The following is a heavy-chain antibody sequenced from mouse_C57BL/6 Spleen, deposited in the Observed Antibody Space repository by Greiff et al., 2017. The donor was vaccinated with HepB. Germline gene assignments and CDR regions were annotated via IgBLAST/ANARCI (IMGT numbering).Heavy chain of an antibody. Sequence: QVQLQQPGAELVRPGSSVKLSCKASGYTFTSYWMDWVKQRPGQGLEWIGNIYPSDSETHYNQKFKDKATLTVDKSSSTAYMQLSSLTSEDSAVYYCASSFYGNYIDYWGQGTTLTVSS. J-gene: IGHJ2*01. D-gene: IGHD2-1*01. V-gene: IGHV1-61*01. CDR2: IYPSDSET. CDR1: GYTFTSYW. CDR3: ASSFYGNYIDY.